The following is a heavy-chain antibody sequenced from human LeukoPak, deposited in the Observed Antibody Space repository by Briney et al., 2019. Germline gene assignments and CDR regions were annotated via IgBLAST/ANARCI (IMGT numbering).Heavy chain of an antibody. V-gene: IGHV4-34*01. CDR3: ARLGVITGTTHDY. CDR2: INHSGST. D-gene: IGHD1-7*01. Sequence: PSETLSLTCGVYGGSFSGYYWSWIRQPPGKGLEWIGEINHSGSTNYNPSLKSRVTISVDTSKNQFSLKLSSVTAADTAVYYCARLGVITGTTHDYWGQGTLVTVSS. CDR1: GGSFSGYY. J-gene: IGHJ4*02.